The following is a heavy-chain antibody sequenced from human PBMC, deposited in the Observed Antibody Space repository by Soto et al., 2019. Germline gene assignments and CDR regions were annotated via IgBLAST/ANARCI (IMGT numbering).Heavy chain of an antibody. CDR1: GFSLSTSGVG. V-gene: IGHV2-5*01. J-gene: IGHJ5*02. D-gene: IGHD3-10*01. Sequence: QITLKESGPTLVKPTHPLTLTCTFSGFSLSTSGVGVGWIRQPPEKALEWLALLYWNDDKRYSPSLKSRLTSTKVTSKSQVVLTMSHMDPVDTATYYCVSGSLPNWFVPWGQGILVIVSS. CDR3: VSGSLPNWFVP. CDR2: LYWNDDK.